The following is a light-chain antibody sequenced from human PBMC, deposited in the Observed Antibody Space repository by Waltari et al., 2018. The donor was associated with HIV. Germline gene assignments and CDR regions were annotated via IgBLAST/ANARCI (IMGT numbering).Light chain of an antibody. CDR2: GAS. CDR1: QSVNNN. CDR3: QQYNFWPPLT. V-gene: IGKV3-15*01. Sequence: EIVLTQSPATLSVSPGERANLSCRASQSVNNNLAWYQQKPGQVPRLLIYGASTRATGIPARFSVSGSGTEFTLTISSLQSEDFAVYYCQQYNFWPPLTFGGGTKVEIK. J-gene: IGKJ4*01.